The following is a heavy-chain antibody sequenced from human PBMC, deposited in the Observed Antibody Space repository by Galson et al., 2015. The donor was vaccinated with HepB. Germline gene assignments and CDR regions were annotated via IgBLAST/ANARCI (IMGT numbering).Heavy chain of an antibody. CDR1: GFTFSSYW. Sequence: SLRLSCAASGFTFSSYWIHWVRQVPGKGLVWVSRISSDGGHKNYADSVQGRFTISRDNAKNTLFLQMNRLSADDTAVYYCARGSSDWYGIDYWGQGILVTVSS. D-gene: IGHD6-19*01. CDR3: ARGSSDWYGIDY. CDR2: ISSDGGHK. V-gene: IGHV3-74*01. J-gene: IGHJ4*02.